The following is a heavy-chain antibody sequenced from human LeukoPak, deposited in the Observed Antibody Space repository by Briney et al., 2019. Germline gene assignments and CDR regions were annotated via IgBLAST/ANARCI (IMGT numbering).Heavy chain of an antibody. D-gene: IGHD1-26*01. V-gene: IGHV3-23*01. J-gene: IGHJ4*02. CDR2: ISGSGGST. CDR1: GFTFSSYA. Sequence: GGSLRLSCAASGFTFSSYAMSWVRQVPGKGLEWVSAISGSGGSTYYADSVKGRFTISRDNSKNTLYLQMNSLRAEDTAVYYCAKGGATPRTRYYFDYWGQGTLVTVSS. CDR3: AKGGATPRTRYYFDY.